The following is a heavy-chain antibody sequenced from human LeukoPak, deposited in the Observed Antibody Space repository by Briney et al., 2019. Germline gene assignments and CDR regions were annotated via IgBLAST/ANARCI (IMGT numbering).Heavy chain of an antibody. Sequence: PSETLSLTCTVSGGSISSSSYYWGWIRQPPGKGLEWIGSIYYSGGTYYNPSLKSRVTISVDTSKNQFSLKLSSVTAADTAVYYCARVASGSSWFSWPCGEYYYYYMDVWGKGTTVTVSS. V-gene: IGHV4-39*07. J-gene: IGHJ6*03. CDR2: IYYSGGT. D-gene: IGHD6-13*01. CDR3: ARVASGSSWFSWPCGEYYYYYMDV. CDR1: GGSISSSSYY.